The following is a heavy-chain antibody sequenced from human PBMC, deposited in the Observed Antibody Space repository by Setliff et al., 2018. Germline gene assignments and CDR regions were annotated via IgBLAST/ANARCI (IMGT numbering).Heavy chain of an antibody. J-gene: IGHJ3*02. V-gene: IGHV3-23*01. D-gene: IGHD3-22*01. CDR1: GFTFNTYS. CDR2: ISGSGGST. Sequence: GSLRLSCVTSGFTFNTYSMSWVRQAPGEGLQWVSTISGSGGSTYYADSVKGRFTISRDNSKNTLYLQMNSLRAEDTAVYYCAKVTYYYDSSVVTDAFDIWGQGTMVTVSS. CDR3: AKVTYYYDSSVVTDAFDI.